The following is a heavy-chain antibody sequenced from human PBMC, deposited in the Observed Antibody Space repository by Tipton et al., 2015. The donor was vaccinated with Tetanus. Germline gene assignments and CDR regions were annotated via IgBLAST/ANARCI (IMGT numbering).Heavy chain of an antibody. CDR3: ARDNYDSKDFSDY. D-gene: IGHD3-3*01. Sequence: YYWSWIRQHPGKGLEWVAYISASGHPIFYTDSVKGRFTISTDNTKNHLYLQMNSLRVEDTGLYFCARDNYDSKDFSDYWGQGTLITVSS. CDR1: YY. CDR2: ISASGHPI. V-gene: IGHV3-11*01. J-gene: IGHJ4*02.